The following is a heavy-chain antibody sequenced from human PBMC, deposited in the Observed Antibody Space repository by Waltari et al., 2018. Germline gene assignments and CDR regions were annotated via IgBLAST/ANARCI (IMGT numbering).Heavy chain of an antibody. Sequence: VQLVESGGGLVQPGGSLRHSCAASGFTFRNSWMSWVRQAPGKGREWVANVNHEGGEKNYVDTLKGRFTISRDTAKNSLYLQMSSLRAEDTAVYYCASGAVAGDYWGQGTLVTVSS. CDR1: GFTFRNSW. V-gene: IGHV3-7*05. CDR2: VNHEGGEK. D-gene: IGHD2-15*01. CDR3: ASGAVAGDY. J-gene: IGHJ4*02.